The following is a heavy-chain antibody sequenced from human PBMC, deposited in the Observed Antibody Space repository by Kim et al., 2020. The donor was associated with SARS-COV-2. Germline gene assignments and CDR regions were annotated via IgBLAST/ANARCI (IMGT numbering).Heavy chain of an antibody. CDR3: AKGRNDILTGYYSSYFDY. V-gene: IGHV3-23*01. D-gene: IGHD3-9*01. Sequence: KGRFTISRGNSKNMLYLQMNSLSAEDTAVYYCAKGRNDILTGYYSSYFDYWGQGTLVTVSS. J-gene: IGHJ4*02.